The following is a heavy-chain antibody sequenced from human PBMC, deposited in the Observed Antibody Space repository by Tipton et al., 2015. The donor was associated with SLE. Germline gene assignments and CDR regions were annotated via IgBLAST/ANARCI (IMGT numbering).Heavy chain of an antibody. J-gene: IGHJ1*01. CDR1: GFTFRSYE. CDR3: ARDLYISGF. V-gene: IGHV3-48*03. Sequence: GSLRLSCAASGFTFRSYEMNWVRQAPGKGLEWVSYISSSGSSIYYADSVKGRFTISRDHAKNTLYLQMNSLRAEDTAVYYCARDLYISGFWGQGTLVTVSS. CDR2: ISSSGSSI. D-gene: IGHD6-19*01.